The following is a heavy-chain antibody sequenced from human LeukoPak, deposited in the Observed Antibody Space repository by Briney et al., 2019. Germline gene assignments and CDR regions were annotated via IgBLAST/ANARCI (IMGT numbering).Heavy chain of an antibody. CDR1: GYTFTGYY. Sequence: GASVKVSCKASGYTFTGYYMHWVRQAPGQGLEWMGWINPNSGGTNYAQKFQGRVTMTRDTSISTAYMELSRLRSDDTAVYYCARPSGWTADWFDPWGQGTLVTVSS. D-gene: IGHD6-19*01. CDR3: ARPSGWTADWFDP. V-gene: IGHV1-2*02. CDR2: INPNSGGT. J-gene: IGHJ5*02.